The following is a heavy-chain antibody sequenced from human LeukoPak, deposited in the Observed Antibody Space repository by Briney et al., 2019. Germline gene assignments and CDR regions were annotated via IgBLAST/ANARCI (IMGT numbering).Heavy chain of an antibody. CDR1: GFTFSSYW. CDR3: ARDRIKIGYYDILTGYPPGGMDV. V-gene: IGHV3-7*01. CDR2: IKQDGSEK. J-gene: IGHJ6*02. D-gene: IGHD3-9*01. Sequence: GGSLRLSCAASGFTFSSYWMSWVRQAPGKGLEWVANIKQDGSEKYYVDSVKGRFTISRDNAKNSLYLQMNSLRAEDTAVYYCARDRIKIGYYDILTGYPPGGMDVWGQGTTVTVSS.